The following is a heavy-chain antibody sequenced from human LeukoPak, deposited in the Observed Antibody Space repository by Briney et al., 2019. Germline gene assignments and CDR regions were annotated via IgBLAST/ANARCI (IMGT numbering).Heavy chain of an antibody. CDR2: IYYSGST. D-gene: IGHD4-17*01. J-gene: IGHJ3*01. Sequence: SETLSLTCTVSGGSISSSSYYWGWIRQPPGKGLEWIGSIYYSGSTYYNPSLKSRVTISVDTSKNQFSLRLSSVTAADTAVYYCARDSGDYLADAFDVWGQGTMVTVSS. CDR1: GGSISSSSYY. CDR3: ARDSGDYLADAFDV. V-gene: IGHV4-39*07.